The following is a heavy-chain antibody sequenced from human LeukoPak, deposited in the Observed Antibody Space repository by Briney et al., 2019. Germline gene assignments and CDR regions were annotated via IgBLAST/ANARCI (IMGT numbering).Heavy chain of an antibody. CDR2: INQDGSDK. V-gene: IGHV3-7*01. J-gene: IGHJ4*02. CDR3: ARDGGSAIPFDY. Sequence: GGSLRLSCASSGFTFSSYWMYWVRQAPGKGLEWVANINQDGSDKYYVDSVRGRFTISRDNAKNSLDLQMNSLRAEDTAVYYCARDGGSAIPFDYWGQGTLVTVSS. CDR1: GFTFSSYW.